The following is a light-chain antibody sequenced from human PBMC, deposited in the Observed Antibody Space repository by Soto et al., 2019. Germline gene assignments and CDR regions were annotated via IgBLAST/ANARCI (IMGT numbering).Light chain of an antibody. CDR2: AAS. CDR1: HGISRY. Sequence: IQLTQSPSSLSASVGDRVTITCRASHGISRYLDWYQQKPGEAPKLLIYAASNLQTGVPSRFSGSGSGTDFTLTISSLQPEDFATYYCLQLNSFPWTFGQGSTVEIK. CDR3: LQLNSFPWT. V-gene: IGKV1-9*01. J-gene: IGKJ1*01.